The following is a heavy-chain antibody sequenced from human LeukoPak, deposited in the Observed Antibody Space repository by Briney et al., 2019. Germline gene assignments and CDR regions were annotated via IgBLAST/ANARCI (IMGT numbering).Heavy chain of an antibody. Sequence: GASVKVSCKASGYTFTSYGISWVRQAPGQGLEWMGWISANNGDTDYPPKLQDRVTMTTDTYTSTAYMELSSLRSEDTAVYYCARGIQLTLAAHAFDIWGPGTMVTVSS. D-gene: IGHD1-1*01. V-gene: IGHV1-18*01. CDR2: ISANNGDT. CDR1: GYTFTSYG. J-gene: IGHJ3*02. CDR3: ARGIQLTLAAHAFDI.